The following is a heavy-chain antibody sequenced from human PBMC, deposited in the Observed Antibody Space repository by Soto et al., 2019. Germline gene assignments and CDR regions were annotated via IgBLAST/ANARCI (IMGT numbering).Heavy chain of an antibody. CDR3: ARAHDFWGGRQQPIDS. D-gene: IGHD3-3*01. CDR2: IYMNGST. Sequence: SETLSLTCTVSGGPISSYYWSWIRQPAGKGLEWIGRIYMNGSTNYNPSLKSRVTVSVDTSKSQFSLMLNSVTAADTAVYYCARAHDFWGGRQQPIDSWGQGTLVTVSS. J-gene: IGHJ4*02. V-gene: IGHV4-4*07. CDR1: GGPISSYY.